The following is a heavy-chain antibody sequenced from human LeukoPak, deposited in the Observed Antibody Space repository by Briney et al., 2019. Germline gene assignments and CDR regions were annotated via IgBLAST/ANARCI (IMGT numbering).Heavy chain of an antibody. V-gene: IGHV3-23*01. D-gene: IGHD5-24*01. CDR1: GFTFNSYA. CDR3: AKILERELQYYYYGMDV. Sequence: GGSLRLSCAAAGFTFNSYAMIWVRQAPGKGLESIASISTTGDRTYYADSVKGRFAISRDNSKNTLYLQMNSLRAEDTAVYYCAKILERELQYYYYGMDVWGQGTSVTVSS. J-gene: IGHJ6*02. CDR2: ISTTGDRT.